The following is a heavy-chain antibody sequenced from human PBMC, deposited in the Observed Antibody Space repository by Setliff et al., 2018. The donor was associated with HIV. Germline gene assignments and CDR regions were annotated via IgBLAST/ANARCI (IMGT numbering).Heavy chain of an antibody. J-gene: IGHJ4*02. CDR3: AKDHLSGWASDC. Sequence: GGSLRLSCAASGFTFSDYYMSWIRQAPGKGLEWVSYISSSGSTIYYADSVKGRFTISRDNAKNSLYLQMNSLRAEDTAVYYCAKDHLSGWASDCWGQGTLVTVSS. V-gene: IGHV3-11*04. CDR2: ISSSGSTI. D-gene: IGHD6-19*01. CDR1: GFTFSDYY.